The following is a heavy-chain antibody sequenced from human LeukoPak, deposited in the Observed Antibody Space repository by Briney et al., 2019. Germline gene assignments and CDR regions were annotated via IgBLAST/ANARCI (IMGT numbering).Heavy chain of an antibody. CDR3: ARETIDITVTVVVRMGDAFDI. D-gene: IGHD3-22*01. Sequence: SETLSLTCTFSAYSISSTYYWGWIRQPPGKGLEWIGSMEWIGSMYDSGSTYYNPSLKSRVTISVDTSKNQFSLKVRSVTAADTAVYYCARETIDITVTVVVRMGDAFDIWGQGTMITVSS. CDR1: AYSISSTYY. V-gene: IGHV4-38-2*02. J-gene: IGHJ3*02. CDR2: MYDSGST.